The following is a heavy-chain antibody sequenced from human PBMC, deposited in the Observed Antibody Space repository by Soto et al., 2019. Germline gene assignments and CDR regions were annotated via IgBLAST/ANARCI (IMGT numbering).Heavy chain of an antibody. V-gene: IGHV3-21*01. CDR2: ISSSSSYI. CDR1: GFTFSSYS. Sequence: GGSLRLSCAASGFTFSSYSMNWVRQAPGKGLEWVSSISSSSSYIYYADSVKGRFTISRDNAKNSLYLQMNSLRAEDTAVYYCASSLSYDFWSGYPTKIKYYFDYWGHGTLVTVSS. CDR3: ASSLSYDFWSGYPTKIKYYFDY. J-gene: IGHJ4*01. D-gene: IGHD3-3*01.